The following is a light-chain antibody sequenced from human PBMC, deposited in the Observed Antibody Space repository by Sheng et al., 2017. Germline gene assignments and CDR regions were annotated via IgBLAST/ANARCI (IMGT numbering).Light chain of an antibody. CDR2: NSN. CDR3: AAWDDSLNGHVV. Sequence: QSVLTQPPSASGTPGQRVTISCSGSSSNIGSNTVNWYQQLPGTAPKLLIYNSNHRPSGVPDRFSGSRSGTSASLAISGLQSEDEADYYCAAWDDSLNGHVVFGGGTKLTVL. CDR1: SSNIGSNT. V-gene: IGLV1-44*01. J-gene: IGLJ2*01.